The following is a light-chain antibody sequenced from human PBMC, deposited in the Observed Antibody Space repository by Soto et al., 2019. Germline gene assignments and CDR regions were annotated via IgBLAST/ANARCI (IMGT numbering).Light chain of an antibody. CDR1: QSVSSSY. J-gene: IGKJ5*01. CDR2: GAS. Sequence: EIVLTQSPGTLSLSPGERATLSCRASQSVSSSYLAWYQPKPGQSPRLLIYGASSRATGIPDRFSGSGSGTDFTLTINRMEPEDFAVYYCQQYGDSPPITFGQGKHWRL. CDR3: QQYGDSPPIT. V-gene: IGKV3-20*01.